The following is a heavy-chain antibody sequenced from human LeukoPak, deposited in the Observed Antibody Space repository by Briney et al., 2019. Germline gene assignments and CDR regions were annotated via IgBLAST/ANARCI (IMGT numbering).Heavy chain of an antibody. J-gene: IGHJ4*02. D-gene: IGHD6-19*01. V-gene: IGHV3-53*01. CDR3: ARGFRYSTGWNYFDY. CDR2: IYSGGST. CDR1: GFSVSDNY. Sequence: PGGSLRLSCAASGFSVSDNYMSCVRQAPGKGLEWVSVIYSGGSTYYADSVKGRFTISRDNSKNTLYLQMNSLRAEDTAVYYCARGFRYSTGWNYFDYWGQGTLVTVSS.